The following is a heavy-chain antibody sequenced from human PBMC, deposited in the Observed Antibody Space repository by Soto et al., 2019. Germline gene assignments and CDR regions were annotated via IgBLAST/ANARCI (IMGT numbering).Heavy chain of an antibody. D-gene: IGHD3-10*01. CDR1: GGTFSSYT. CDR3: AGDRGGGGENY. CDR2: IIPILGIA. J-gene: IGHJ4*02. Sequence: QVQLVQSGAEVKKPGSSVKVSCKASGGTFSSYTISWVRQAPGQGLEWMGRIIPILGIANYAQKFQGRVTVSADKTTSTPHLGLGSLRSEAQGGFYWAGDRGGGGENYWGQGTLVTVSS. V-gene: IGHV1-69*02.